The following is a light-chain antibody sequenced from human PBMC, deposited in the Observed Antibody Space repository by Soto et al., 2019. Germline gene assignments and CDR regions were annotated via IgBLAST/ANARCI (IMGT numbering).Light chain of an antibody. CDR3: QHHNSYSQT. J-gene: IGKJ1*01. Sequence: DIQLTQSPPTLSASVGDRVTITCRASQSIRYYLAWYQQLPGKAPKLLIYGASSLQSGVPSRFGGSGFGTEFSLTISSLQPDDFATYFCQHHNSYSQTFGQGTKVDIK. CDR2: GAS. V-gene: IGKV1-5*01. CDR1: QSIRYY.